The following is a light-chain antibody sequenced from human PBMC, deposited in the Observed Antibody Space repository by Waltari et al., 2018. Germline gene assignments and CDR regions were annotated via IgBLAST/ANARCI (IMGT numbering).Light chain of an antibody. CDR1: QSFGGS. Sequence: EMVMTQTPATLSVSPGETATLSCRASQSFGGSLAWYQQRPGQPPRLLIYYTSNRATDIPARFSGSGSGTEFALTISGVQSEDVAVYYCQQYKSWPWTFGQGTKVEIK. J-gene: IGKJ1*01. CDR3: QQYKSWPWT. V-gene: IGKV3-15*01. CDR2: YTS.